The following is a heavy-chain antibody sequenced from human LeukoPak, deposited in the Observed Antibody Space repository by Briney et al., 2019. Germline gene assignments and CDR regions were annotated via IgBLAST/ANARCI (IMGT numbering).Heavy chain of an antibody. D-gene: IGHD2-2*01. J-gene: IGHJ4*02. CDR1: GGSISSGDYY. CDR2: IYYSGST. Sequence: PSETLSLTCTVSGGSISSGDYYWSWIRQPPGKGLEWIGYIYYSGSTYYNPSLKSRVTISVDTSKNQFSLKLSPVTAADTAVYYCARAPSRSYALFDYWGQGTLVTVSS. V-gene: IGHV4-30-4*01. CDR3: ARAPSRSYALFDY.